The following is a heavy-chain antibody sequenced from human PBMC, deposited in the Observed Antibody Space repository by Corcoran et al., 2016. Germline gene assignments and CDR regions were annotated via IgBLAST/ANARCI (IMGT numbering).Heavy chain of an antibody. D-gene: IGHD2-2*01. V-gene: IGHV4-38-2*02. CDR3: ARGPYCSSTSCRLDY. CDR1: GYSISSGYY. J-gene: IGHJ4*02. CDR2: IYHSGST. Sequence: QVQESGPGLVKPSETLSLTCTVSGYSISSGYYWGWIRQPPGKGLEWIGSIYHSGSTYYNPSLMSRVTISVDTSKNQLSLKLSSVTAADTAVYYCARGPYCSSTSCRLDYWGQGTLVTVSS.